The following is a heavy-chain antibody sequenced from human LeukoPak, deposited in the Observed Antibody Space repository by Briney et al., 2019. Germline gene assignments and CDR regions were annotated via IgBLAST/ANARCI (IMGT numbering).Heavy chain of an antibody. CDR2: IKQDGSEK. D-gene: IGHD4-11*01. CDR3: ARDLQGLDY. CDR1: GFIFSSYS. Sequence: PGGSLRLSCAASGFIFSSYSMNWVRQAPGKGLEWVANIKQDGSEKYYVDSVKGRFTISRDNAKNSLYLQMNSLRAEDTAVYYCARDLQGLDYWGQGTLVTVSS. V-gene: IGHV3-7*01. J-gene: IGHJ4*02.